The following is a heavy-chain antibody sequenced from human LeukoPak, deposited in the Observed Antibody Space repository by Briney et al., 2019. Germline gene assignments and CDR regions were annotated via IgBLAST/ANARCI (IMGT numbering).Heavy chain of an antibody. CDR1: GGSISSSTYY. Sequence: PSETRSLTCTVSGGSISSSTYYWAWIRQPPGKGLEWIGSIFYSGRTYYNPSLKSRVTMSVDTSKNQFSLRLSSVNAADTAVYYCARAYSSSWYFNWFDPWGQGTLVTVSS. CDR2: IFYSGRT. V-gene: IGHV4-39*07. D-gene: IGHD6-13*01. CDR3: ARAYSSSWYFNWFDP. J-gene: IGHJ5*02.